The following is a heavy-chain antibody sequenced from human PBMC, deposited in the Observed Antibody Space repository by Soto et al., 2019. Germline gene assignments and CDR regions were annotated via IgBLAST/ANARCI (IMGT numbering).Heavy chain of an antibody. J-gene: IGHJ4*02. CDR3: ARDPHCSGGTCYSVYFDY. CDR1: GFTFSSYA. Sequence: GGSLRLSCAASGFTFSSYAMHWVRQAPGKGLEWVSVISYDGSNKYYAESVKGRFTISRDNSKNTLYLQMNSLRAEDTAVYYCARDPHCSGGTCYSVYFDYWCQGTLVTVSS. D-gene: IGHD2-15*01. V-gene: IGHV3-30-3*01. CDR2: ISYDGSNK.